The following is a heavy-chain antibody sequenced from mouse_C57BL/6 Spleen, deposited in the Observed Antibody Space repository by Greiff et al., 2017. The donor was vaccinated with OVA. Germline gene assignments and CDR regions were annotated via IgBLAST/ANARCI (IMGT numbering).Heavy chain of an antibody. J-gene: IGHJ3*01. CDR3: ADYGNYDGFAY. D-gene: IGHD2-1*01. V-gene: IGHV1-42*01. CDR1: GYSFTGYY. CDR2: INPSTGGT. Sequence: EVMLVESGPELVKPGASVKISCKASGYSFTGYYMNWVKQSPEKSLEWIGEINPSTGGTTYNQKFKAKATLTVDKSSSTAYMQLKSLTSEDSAVYYCADYGNYDGFAYWGQGTLVTVSA.